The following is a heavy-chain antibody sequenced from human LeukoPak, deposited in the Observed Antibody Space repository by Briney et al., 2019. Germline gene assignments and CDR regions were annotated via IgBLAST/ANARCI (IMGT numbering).Heavy chain of an antibody. CDR3: ARERYYYDSSGYGEFDY. CDR1: GGSFSGYY. D-gene: IGHD3-22*01. J-gene: IGHJ4*02. Sequence: SETLSLTCAVYGGSFSGYYWSWIRQPPGKGLEWIGYIYYSGSTYYNPSLKSRVTISVDTSKNQFSLKLSSVTAADTAVYYCARERYYYDSSGYGEFDYWGQGTLVTVSS. V-gene: IGHV4-34*09. CDR2: IYYSGST.